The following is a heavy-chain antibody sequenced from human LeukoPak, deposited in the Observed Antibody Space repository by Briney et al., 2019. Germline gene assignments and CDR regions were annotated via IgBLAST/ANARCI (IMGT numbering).Heavy chain of an antibody. J-gene: IGHJ5*02. CDR1: GYSISRGYY. Sequence: SETLSLTCIVSGYSISRGYYWGWIRQPPGKGLEWIGSMYHGGSTSYNPSLKSRVTISVDTSKSQFSLRLSSVTAADTAVYYCARGRYYGSGSYNWFDPWGQGTLVTVSS. D-gene: IGHD3-10*01. V-gene: IGHV4-38-2*02. CDR2: MYHGGST. CDR3: ARGRYYGSGSYNWFDP.